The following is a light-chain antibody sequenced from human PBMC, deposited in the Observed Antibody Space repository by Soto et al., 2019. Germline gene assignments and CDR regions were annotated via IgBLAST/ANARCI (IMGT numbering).Light chain of an antibody. CDR1: QSVSSY. V-gene: IGKV3-11*01. CDR2: DAS. Sequence: EILLTQSPATLSLSPGERATLSWRASQSVSSYLAWYQQKPGQAPRLLIYDASNRATGIPARFSGSGSATDFTLPISSLQPADFAAYYCQQRSNWPPITFGHGTRLEIK. CDR3: QQRSNWPPIT. J-gene: IGKJ5*01.